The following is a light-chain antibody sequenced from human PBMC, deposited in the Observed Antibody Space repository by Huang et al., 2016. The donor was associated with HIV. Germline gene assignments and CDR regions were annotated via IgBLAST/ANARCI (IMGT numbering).Light chain of an antibody. V-gene: IGKV1-9*01. CDR1: QGIPNY. CDR2: AAS. CDR3: QQFSSHPLT. Sequence: IQLTQSPSSLSIYVGDKVTITCRASQGIPNYVAWYQQRPGKAPKLLIYAASTLQNGVPSRFSGSGSGADFALSIANVQPEDSATYYCQQFSSHPLTFGGGTKVEIK. J-gene: IGKJ4*01.